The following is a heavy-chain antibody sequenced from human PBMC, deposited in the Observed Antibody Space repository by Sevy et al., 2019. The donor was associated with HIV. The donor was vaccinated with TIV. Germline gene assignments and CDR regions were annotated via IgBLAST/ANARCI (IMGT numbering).Heavy chain of an antibody. CDR2: INSDSGVT. D-gene: IGHD4-17*01. J-gene: IGHJ6*02. CDR1: GYIFTDYY. Sequence: ASVKVSCKASGYIFTDYYIHWVRQAPGQGLEWMAWINSDSGVTNYAQRFQGEVTVTRDTSLSTAYLELSRLKSNDTAIYYCARLTTKPTPDLYGMDVWGQGTTVTVSS. V-gene: IGHV1-2*02. CDR3: ARLTTKPTPDLYGMDV.